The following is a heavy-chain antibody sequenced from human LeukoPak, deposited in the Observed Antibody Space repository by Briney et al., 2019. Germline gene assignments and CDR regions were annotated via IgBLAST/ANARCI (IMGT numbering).Heavy chain of an antibody. CDR3: ARHRALHFGEPAVYFDY. J-gene: IGHJ4*02. D-gene: IGHD3-10*01. CDR1: GGSISSSNW. Sequence: PSETLSLTCAVSGGSISSSNWWSWVRPPPGKGLEWIGEIYHSGSTNYNPSLKSRVTISVDKPKNQFSLKLSSVTAADTAVYYCARHRALHFGEPAVYFDYWGQGTLVTVTS. V-gene: IGHV4-4*02. CDR2: IYHSGST.